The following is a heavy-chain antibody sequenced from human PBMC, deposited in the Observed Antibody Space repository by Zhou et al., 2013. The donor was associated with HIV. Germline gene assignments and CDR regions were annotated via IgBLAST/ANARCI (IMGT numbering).Heavy chain of an antibody. D-gene: IGHD1-26*01. V-gene: IGHV1-18*01. CDR1: GYTFNRYD. CDR2: ISGDNGNT. Sequence: QVRLVQSGDEVKKPGASVKVSCKTTGYTFNRYDVSWVRQAPGQGLEWMGWISGDNGNTNYSRKFQGRVTMTTDRFTSTAYLEMRRLRSDDTAVYYCAHGRIQASVQKGVPVQWEVTRPLDYWGQGTLVTVSS. J-gene: IGHJ4*02. CDR3: AHGRIQASVQKGVPVQWEVTRPLDY.